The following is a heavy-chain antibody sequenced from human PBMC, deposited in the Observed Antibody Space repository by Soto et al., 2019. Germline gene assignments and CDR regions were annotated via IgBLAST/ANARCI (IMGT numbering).Heavy chain of an antibody. Sequence: ASVKVSCKASGGTFYTYTFSWVRQAPGQGLEWMGSITPIYPTTNYAERFQGRLTITADGSTHTAYMDLTSLTSEDTAVYYCARIPRYSFPTSDDLDSWGQGTRVTVSS. D-gene: IGHD5-18*01. J-gene: IGHJ4*02. V-gene: IGHV1-69*13. CDR1: GGTFYTYT. CDR3: ARIPRYSFPTSDDLDS. CDR2: ITPIYPTT.